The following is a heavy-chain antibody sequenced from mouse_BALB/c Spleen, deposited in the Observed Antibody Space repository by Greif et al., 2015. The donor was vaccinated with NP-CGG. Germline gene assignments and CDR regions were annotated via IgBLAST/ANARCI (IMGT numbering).Heavy chain of an antibody. Sequence: QVQLKDSGPELVKPGASVRISCKASGYTFTSYYIHWVKQRPGQGLEWIGWIYPGNVNTKYNEKFKGKATLTADKSSSTAYMQLSSLTSEDSAVYFCARWGWDGYNGFAYWGQGTLVTVSA. D-gene: IGHD2-3*01. CDR3: ARWGWDGYNGFAY. J-gene: IGHJ3*01. V-gene: IGHV1S56*01. CDR2: IYPGNVNT. CDR1: GYTFTSYY.